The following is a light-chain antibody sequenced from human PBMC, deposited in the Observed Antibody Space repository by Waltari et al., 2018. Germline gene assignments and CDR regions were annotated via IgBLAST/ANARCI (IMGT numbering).Light chain of an antibody. CDR2: EVS. CDR1: SSDIGGYNY. Sequence: QSALTQPPSASGSPGQSVTISCTGTSSDIGGYNYVSWYQQHPGKAPKLMIYEVSKRPSGGPYRFSGSKSGNTASLTVSGLQAEDEADFYCSSYAGSNNPWVFGGGTKLTVL. V-gene: IGLV2-8*01. CDR3: SSYAGSNNPWV. J-gene: IGLJ3*02.